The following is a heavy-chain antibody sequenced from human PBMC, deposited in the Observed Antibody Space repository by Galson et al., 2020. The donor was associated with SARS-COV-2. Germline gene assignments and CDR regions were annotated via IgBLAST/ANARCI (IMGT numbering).Heavy chain of an antibody. J-gene: IGHJ4*02. CDR3: ASAGYTRGCPDY. CDR2: ISYDASET. Sequence: GESLKISCAASGFAFSRYAMHWVRQAPGKGLEWVAIISYDASETYYTDSVKGRFTISRDNSRNTLFLQMNNLRPEDTALYYCASAGYTRGCPDYWGQGTLVTVSS. CDR1: GFAFSRYA. D-gene: IGHD6-19*01. V-gene: IGHV3-30*04.